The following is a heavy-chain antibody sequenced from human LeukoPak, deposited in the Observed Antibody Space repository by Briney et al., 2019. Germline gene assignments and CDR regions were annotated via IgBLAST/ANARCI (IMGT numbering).Heavy chain of an antibody. CDR1: GGTFSSYA. Sequence: SVKVSCKASGGTFSSYAISWVRQAPGQGLEWMGRIIPILGIANYAQKFQGRVTITADKSTSTAYMELSSLRSEDTAVYYCARESGTGIAAAGGYYYGMDVWGQGTTVTVSS. J-gene: IGHJ6*02. CDR2: IIPILGIA. CDR3: ARESGTGIAAAGGYYYGMDV. V-gene: IGHV1-69*04. D-gene: IGHD6-13*01.